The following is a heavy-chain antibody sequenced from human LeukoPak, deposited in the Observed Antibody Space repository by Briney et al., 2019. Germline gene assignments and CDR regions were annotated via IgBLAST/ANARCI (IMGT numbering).Heavy chain of an antibody. V-gene: IGHV1-8*01. D-gene: IGHD3-16*02. J-gene: IGHJ5*02. Sequence: ASVKVSCKASGYTFTSYDINWVPQATGQGLEGMGWMNPNRGNTGYAQKFQGRVTMTRNTSISTAYMKLSSLRSEDTAVYYCAVRGRITFGGVIATFDPWGQGTLVIVSS. CDR2: MNPNRGNT. CDR1: GYTFTSYD. CDR3: AVRGRITFGGVIATFDP.